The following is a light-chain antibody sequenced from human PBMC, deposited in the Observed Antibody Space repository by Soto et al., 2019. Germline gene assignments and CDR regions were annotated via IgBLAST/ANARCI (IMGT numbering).Light chain of an antibody. CDR1: QSISSW. CDR2: DAS. Sequence: DIQMTQSPSTLSASVGDRVTITCRASQSISSWLAWYQQKPGKAPKLLIYDASSLESGVQSRFSGSGSGTEFTLTISSLQPDDFATYYCQQYNSYPWTFGQGTKV. V-gene: IGKV1-5*01. CDR3: QQYNSYPWT. J-gene: IGKJ1*01.